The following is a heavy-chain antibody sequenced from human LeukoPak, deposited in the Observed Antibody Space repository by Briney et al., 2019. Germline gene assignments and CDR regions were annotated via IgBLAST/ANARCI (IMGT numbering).Heavy chain of an antibody. D-gene: IGHD3-10*01. J-gene: IGHJ4*02. CDR2: INHSGST. V-gene: IGHV4-34*01. CDR3: ARTPSGDYYTTFDN. Sequence: SETLSLTCAVYGGSFSGYYWSWIRQPPGKGLEWIGEINHSGSTNYNPSLKSRVTISVDTSKNQFSLKLSSVTAADTAVYFCARTPSGDYYTTFDNWGQGTLVTVSS. CDR1: GGSFSGYY.